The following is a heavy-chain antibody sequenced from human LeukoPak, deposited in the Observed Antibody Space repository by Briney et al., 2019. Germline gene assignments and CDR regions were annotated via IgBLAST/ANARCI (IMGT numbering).Heavy chain of an antibody. J-gene: IGHJ4*02. CDR2: IIPIFGTA. CDR1: GGTFSSYA. V-gene: IGHV1-69*13. D-gene: IGHD6-13*01. CDR3: ARFNIGQQLVDDY. Sequence: ASVKVSCKASGGTFSSYAISWVRQAPGQGLGWMGGIIPIFGTANYAQKFQGRVTITADESTSTAYMELSSLRSEDTAVYYCARFNIGQQLVDDYWGQGTLVTVSS.